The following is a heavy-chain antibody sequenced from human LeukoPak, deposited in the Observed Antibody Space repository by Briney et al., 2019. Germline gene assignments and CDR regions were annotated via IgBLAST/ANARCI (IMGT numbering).Heavy chain of an antibody. CDR3: ARHPEPGYCSSTSCHESYFDY. CDR1: GFTFSSCA. D-gene: IGHD2-2*01. J-gene: IGHJ4*02. V-gene: IGHV3-23*01. Sequence: GSLRLSCAASGFTFSSCAMSWVRQAPGKGLEWVSAISGSGGRPYCADSVKGRFTISRDNSKNTLYLQMNSLRAEDTAVYYCARHPEPGYCSSTSCHESYFDYWGQGTLVTVSS. CDR2: ISGSGGRP.